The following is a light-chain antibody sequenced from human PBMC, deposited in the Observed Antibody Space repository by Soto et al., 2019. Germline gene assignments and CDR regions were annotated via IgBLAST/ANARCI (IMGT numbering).Light chain of an antibody. CDR1: QSIRSY. CDR3: QQSYSTPYT. Sequence: DVQMTQSPSSLSASVGDRVTITCRASQSIRSYLNWYQQKPGKAPKLLIYAASSLQSGVPSRFSGSGSGKDLPLTFSSLQHEDFATYYCQQSYSTPYTFGQGTKLEIK. J-gene: IGKJ2*01. CDR2: AAS. V-gene: IGKV1-39*01.